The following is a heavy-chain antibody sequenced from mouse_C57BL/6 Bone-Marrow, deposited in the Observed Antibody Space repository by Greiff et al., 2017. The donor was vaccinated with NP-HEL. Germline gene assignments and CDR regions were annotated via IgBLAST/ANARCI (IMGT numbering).Heavy chain of an antibody. CDR1: GFNIKDYY. D-gene: IGHD1-1*01. Sequence: VQLQQSGAELVKPGASVKLSCTASGFNIKDYYMHWVKQRTEQGLEWIGRIDPEDGETKYAPNFQGKATITADTSSNTAYLQLSSLTSEDTAVYYCARSPIYYYGVALEVYAMDYWGQGTSVTVSS. J-gene: IGHJ4*01. V-gene: IGHV14-2*01. CDR3: ARSPIYYYGVALEVYAMDY. CDR2: IDPEDGET.